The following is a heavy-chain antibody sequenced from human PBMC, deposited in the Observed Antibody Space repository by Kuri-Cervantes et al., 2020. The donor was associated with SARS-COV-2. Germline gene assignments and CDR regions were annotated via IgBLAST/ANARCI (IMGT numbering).Heavy chain of an antibody. J-gene: IGHJ4*02. D-gene: IGHD3-22*01. Sequence: SGPTLVKPTQTLTLTCTFSGFPLSTSGVGVGWIRQPPGKALEWLALIYWDDDKRYSPSLKSRLTITKDTSKNQVVLTMTNMDPVDTATYYCAHRASYYYESSGYYLFDYWGQGTLVTVSS. V-gene: IGHV2-5*02. CDR3: AHRASYYYESSGYYLFDY. CDR1: GFPLSTSGVG. CDR2: IYWDDDK.